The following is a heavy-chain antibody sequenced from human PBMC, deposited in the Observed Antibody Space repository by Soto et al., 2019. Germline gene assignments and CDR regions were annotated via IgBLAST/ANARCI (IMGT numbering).Heavy chain of an antibody. D-gene: IGHD3-22*01. Sequence: GGSLRLSCAASGFTFSSYGMHWVRQAPGKGLEWVAVIWYDGSNKYYADSVRGRFTISRDNSKNTLDLQMNSLRAEDTAVYYCAKDTYYYDRSGYYTYDYWAQRTQVTVSS. J-gene: IGHJ4*02. V-gene: IGHV3-30*02. CDR2: IWYDGSNK. CDR3: AKDTYYYDRSGYYTYDY. CDR1: GFTFSSYG.